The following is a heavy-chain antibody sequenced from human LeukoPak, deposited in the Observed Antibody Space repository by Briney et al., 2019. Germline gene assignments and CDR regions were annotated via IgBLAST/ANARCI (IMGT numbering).Heavy chain of an antibody. J-gene: IGHJ4*02. V-gene: IGHV3-48*01. D-gene: IGHD6-6*01. CDR3: AKDRQLVPFDF. Sequence: GGSLRLSCAASGFTFSSYGMHWVRQAPGRGLEWLSHISSSGRNIYYADSVKGRFTISRDNAKNSLYLQMSSLRAEDTAVYYCAKDRQLVPFDFWGQGTLITVSS. CDR2: ISSSGRNI. CDR1: GFTFSSYG.